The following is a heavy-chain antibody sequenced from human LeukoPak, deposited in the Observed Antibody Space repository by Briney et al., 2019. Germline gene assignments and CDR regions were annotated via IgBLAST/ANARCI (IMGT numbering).Heavy chain of an antibody. D-gene: IGHD3-22*01. V-gene: IGHV3-48*01. CDR2: ISRSSSII. CDR3: ARDRYDSSHYYHY. J-gene: IGHJ4*02. Sequence: PGGSLRLSCTTSGXTFGNYAMSWVRQAPGKGLEWVSYISRSSSIIYYADSVKGRFTISRDNAKNSLYLQMNSLRGEDTAVYYCARDRYDSSHYYHYWGQGTLVTVSA. CDR1: GXTFGNYA.